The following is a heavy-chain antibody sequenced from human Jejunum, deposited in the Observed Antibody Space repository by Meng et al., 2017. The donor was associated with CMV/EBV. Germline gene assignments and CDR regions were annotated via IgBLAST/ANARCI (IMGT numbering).Heavy chain of an antibody. J-gene: IGHJ4*02. CDR3: ARDVWGFDY. D-gene: IGHD7-27*01. CDR2: ISLGNGQT. V-gene: IGHV1-18*04. Sequence: QVPLLQSGAEVKKPGASVKTSCKTSGYTFTDHNIGWVRQAPGQGLEWVGWISLGNGQTVYGHKVQGRVTVTTDTSTSTAYMELRSLRSDDTAMYYCARDVWGFDYWGQGTLVTVSS. CDR1: GYTFTDHN.